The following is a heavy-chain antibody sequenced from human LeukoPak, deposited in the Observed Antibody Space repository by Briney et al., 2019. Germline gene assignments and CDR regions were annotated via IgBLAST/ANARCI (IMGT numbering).Heavy chain of an antibody. D-gene: IGHD2-15*01. V-gene: IGHV3-23*01. CDR3: AKDLAYCSGGSCYYGYFDY. CDR2: ISGSGGST. J-gene: IGHJ4*02. CDR1: GFTFSSYA. Sequence: GGSLRLSYAASGFTFSSYAMSWVRQAPGKGLEWVSAISGSGGSTYYADSVKGRFTISSDNSKSTLYLQMNSLRAEDTAVYYCAKDLAYCSGGSCYYGYFDYWGQGTLVTVSS.